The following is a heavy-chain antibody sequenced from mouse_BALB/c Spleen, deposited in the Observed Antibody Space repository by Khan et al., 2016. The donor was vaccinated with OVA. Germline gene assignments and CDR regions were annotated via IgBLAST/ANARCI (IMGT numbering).Heavy chain of an antibody. Sequence: EVQLQESGPGLVKPSQSLSLTCTVTGYSITSDYAWNWIRQFPGNKLEWMGYISYSGSTSYNPSLKSRISITRDTSKNQFFLQLNSVTTEDTATYYCARSGALYGYFPYWGQGTLVTVSA. CDR3: ARSGALYGYFPY. J-gene: IGHJ3*01. D-gene: IGHD2-2*01. CDR1: GYSITSDYA. V-gene: IGHV3-2*02. CDR2: ISYSGST.